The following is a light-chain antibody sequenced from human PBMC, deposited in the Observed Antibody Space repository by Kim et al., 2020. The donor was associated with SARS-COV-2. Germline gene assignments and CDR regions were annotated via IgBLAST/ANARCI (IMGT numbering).Light chain of an antibody. CDR1: QDISSN. Sequence: ASVGDRVTISCRASQDISSNLAWFQQKPGKAPKSLIYAASSLQSGAPSRFSGAGSGTVFTLTIITLHAEDSATYYCQQYSGYPRTFGQGTKVDIK. CDR3: QQYSGYPRT. J-gene: IGKJ1*01. V-gene: IGKV1-16*01. CDR2: AAS.